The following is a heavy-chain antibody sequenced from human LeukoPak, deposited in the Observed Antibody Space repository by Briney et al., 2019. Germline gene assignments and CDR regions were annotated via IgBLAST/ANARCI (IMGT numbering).Heavy chain of an antibody. CDR2: ISVYNGDP. D-gene: IGHD5-12*01. V-gene: IGHV1-18*01. Sequence: ASVKVSCKTSGYNFMRYSITWVRQAPGQGLEWVGWISVYNGDPNYAQKVQGRVTMTTDTSTSTAYMELRSLRSDDTAVYYCARVASGYSGYDHDAFDIWGQGTLVTVSS. CDR1: GYNFMRYS. J-gene: IGHJ3*02. CDR3: ARVASGYSGYDHDAFDI.